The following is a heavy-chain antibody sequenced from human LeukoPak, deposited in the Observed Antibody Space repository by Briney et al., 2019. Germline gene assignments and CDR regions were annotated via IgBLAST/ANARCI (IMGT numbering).Heavy chain of an antibody. V-gene: IGHV3-48*01. CDR2: ISSSSSTI. CDR1: GFTFSSYS. J-gene: IGHJ4*02. Sequence: GGSLRLSCAASGFTFSSYSMNWVRQAPGKGLEWVSYISSSSSTIYYADSVKGRFTISRDNAKNSLYLQMNSLRAEDTAVYYCARDSTTVTTVGVDYFDYWGQGTLVTVSS. D-gene: IGHD4-17*01. CDR3: ARDSTTVTTVGVDYFDY.